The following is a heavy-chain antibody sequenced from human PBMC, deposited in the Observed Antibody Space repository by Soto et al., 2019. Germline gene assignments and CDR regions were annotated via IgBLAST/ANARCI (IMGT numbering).Heavy chain of an antibody. Sequence: EVQLLESGGGLVQPGGSLTLSCATSGFTFSSYAMVWVRQAAEKGLEWVESISNNGDTAYYADSVKGCFTISRGNSENTLYLQMNRLRADDTALYFCAKSRVFIGASVTLLDSWGQGTQVTVSS. CDR1: GFTFSSYA. D-gene: IGHD2-2*01. V-gene: IGHV3-23*01. J-gene: IGHJ4*02. CDR3: AKSRVFIGASVTLLDS. CDR2: ISNNGDTA.